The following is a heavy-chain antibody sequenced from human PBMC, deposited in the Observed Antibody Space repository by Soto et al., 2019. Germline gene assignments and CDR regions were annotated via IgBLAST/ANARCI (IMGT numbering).Heavy chain of an antibody. CDR2: INHSGST. CDR1: GGSFSGYY. J-gene: IGHJ4*02. Sequence: SETLSLTCAVYGGSFSGYYWSWIRQPPGKGLEWIGEINHSGSTNYNPSLKSRVTISVDTSKNQFSLKLSSVTAADTAVYYCASQDFWSGPDYWGQGTLATVSS. V-gene: IGHV4-34*01. CDR3: ASQDFWSGPDY. D-gene: IGHD3-3*01.